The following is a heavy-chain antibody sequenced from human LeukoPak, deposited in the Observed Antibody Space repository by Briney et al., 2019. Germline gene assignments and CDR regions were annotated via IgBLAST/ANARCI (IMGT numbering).Heavy chain of an antibody. CDR2: IYYSGNT. CDR1: GVSISSSNSY. V-gene: IGHV4-39*01. D-gene: IGHD1-26*01. J-gene: IGHJ4*02. Sequence: KPSETLSLTCTVSGVSISSSNSYWGWIRQPPGKGLEWIGSIYYSGNTYYNASLKSQVSISIDTSKNQFSLKLNSVTAADTAMYYCAKSGGYGLIDYWGQGTLVTVSS. CDR3: AKSGGYGLIDY.